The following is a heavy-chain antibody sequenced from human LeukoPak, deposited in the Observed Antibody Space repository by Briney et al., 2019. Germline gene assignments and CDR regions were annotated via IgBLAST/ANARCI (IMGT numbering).Heavy chain of an antibody. D-gene: IGHD6-13*01. CDR3: ARGRGIAADPFDP. V-gene: IGHV1-46*01. CDR2: INPSGGST. Sequence: ASVKVSCKASGYTFTSYYMHWVRQAPGQGLEWMGIINPSGGSTSYAQKFQGRVTMTRDMSTSTDYMELSSLRSEDTAVYYCARGRGIAADPFDPWGQGTLVTVSS. CDR1: GYTFTSYY. J-gene: IGHJ5*02.